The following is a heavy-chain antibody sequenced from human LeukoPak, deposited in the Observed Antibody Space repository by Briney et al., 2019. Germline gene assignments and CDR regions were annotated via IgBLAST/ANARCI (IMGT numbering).Heavy chain of an antibody. J-gene: IGHJ6*04. CDR3: ARVIVAAAFGMDV. V-gene: IGHV4-59*01. CDR1: GGSISSYY. CDR2: IYYSGST. D-gene: IGHD2/OR15-2a*01. Sequence: PSETLSLTCTVSGGSISSYYWSWIRQPPGKGLEWIGYIYYSGSTNYNPSLKSRVTISVDTSKNQFSLKLSSVTAADTAVYYCARVIVAAAFGMDVWGKGTTVTVSS.